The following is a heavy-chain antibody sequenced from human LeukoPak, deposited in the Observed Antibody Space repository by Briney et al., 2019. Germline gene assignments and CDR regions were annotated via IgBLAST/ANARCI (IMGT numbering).Heavy chain of an antibody. CDR1: GFSFSTYG. CDR2: ISGSGEST. J-gene: IGHJ6*03. CDR3: AKDLGYYDSSGYSNYYYYYYMDV. D-gene: IGHD3-22*01. V-gene: IGHV3-23*01. Sequence: GGSLRLSCGASGFSFSTYGMTWVRQAPGKGLEWVSGISGSGESTYYADSVKGRFTISRDNSKNTLYLQMNSLRAEDTAVYYCAKDLGYYDSSGYSNYYYYYYMDVWGKGTTVTVSS.